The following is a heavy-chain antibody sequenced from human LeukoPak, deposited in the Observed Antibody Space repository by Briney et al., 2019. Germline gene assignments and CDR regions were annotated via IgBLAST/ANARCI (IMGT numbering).Heavy chain of an antibody. D-gene: IGHD3-3*01. J-gene: IGHJ4*02. CDR3: ARTMYGVVSNCFDY. CDR2: INPNNGDT. Sequence: ASVKVSCRASGHTFIAYYIHWVRQAPGQGLEWMGWINPNNGDTNYAQRFQGRVTMTRDTSSNTAYMELTWLRSDDTAVYYCARTMYGVVSNCFDYWGQGTLVTVSS. CDR1: GHTFIAYY. V-gene: IGHV1-2*02.